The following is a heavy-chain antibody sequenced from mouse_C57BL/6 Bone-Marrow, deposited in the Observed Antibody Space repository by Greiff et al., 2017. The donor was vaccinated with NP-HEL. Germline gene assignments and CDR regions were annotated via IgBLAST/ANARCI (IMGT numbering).Heavy chain of an antibody. D-gene: IGHD6-1*01. Sequence: EVQVVESGGGLVQPGGSLKLSCAASGFTFSDYYMYWVRQTPEKRLEWVAYISNGGGSTYYPDTVKGRFTISRDNAKNTLYLQMSRLKSEDTAMYYCARCPYWGQGTLVTVSA. V-gene: IGHV5-12*01. J-gene: IGHJ3*01. CDR2: ISNGGGST. CDR1: GFTFSDYY. CDR3: ARCPY.